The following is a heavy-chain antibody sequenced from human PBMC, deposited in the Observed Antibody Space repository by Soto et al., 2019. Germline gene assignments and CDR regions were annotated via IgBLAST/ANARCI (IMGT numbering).Heavy chain of an antibody. D-gene: IGHD3-3*01. V-gene: IGHV3-23*01. CDR1: GFTFSSYA. J-gene: IGHJ3*02. Sequence: GGSLRLSCAASGFTFSSYAMSWVRQAPGKGLEWVSAISGSGGSTYYADSVKGRFTISRDNSKNTLYLQMNSLRAEDTAVYYCAKERWYYDFWSGYSKFTAFDIWGQGTMVTVSS. CDR3: AKERWYYDFWSGYSKFTAFDI. CDR2: ISGSGGST.